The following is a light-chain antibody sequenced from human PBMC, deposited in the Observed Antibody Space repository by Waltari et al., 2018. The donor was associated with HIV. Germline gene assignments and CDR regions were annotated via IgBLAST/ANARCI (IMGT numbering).Light chain of an antibody. CDR3: ASWDDSLIGPV. Sequence: QSVLSQPPSASGTPGQRVTISCSGSSFNIGSNTVNWYQQLPGTAPKLLINSNNKRPSGVPDRFSGYKSGTSASLAISGLQSDDEADYYCASWDDSLIGPVFGGGTKLTVL. CDR2: SNN. J-gene: IGLJ2*01. CDR1: SFNIGSNT. V-gene: IGLV1-44*01.